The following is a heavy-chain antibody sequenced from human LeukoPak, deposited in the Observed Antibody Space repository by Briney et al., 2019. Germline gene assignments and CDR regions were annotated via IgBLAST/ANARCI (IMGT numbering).Heavy chain of an antibody. CDR1: GFTVTDNY. J-gene: IGHJ4*02. V-gene: IGHV3-53*01. CDR2: VYPDGRT. CDR3: ARTNSVYGDYDY. Sequence: GGSLRLSCAVSGFTVTDNYMSWVRQAPGKGLQWVSVVYPDGRTYYADSVKGRFTISRDNSGNTLLLQLNSLRADDTAVYYCARTNSVYGDYDYWGQGTLVTVSS. D-gene: IGHD4-17*01.